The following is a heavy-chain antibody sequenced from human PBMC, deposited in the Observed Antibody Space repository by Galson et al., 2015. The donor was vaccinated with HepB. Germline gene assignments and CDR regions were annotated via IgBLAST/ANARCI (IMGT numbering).Heavy chain of an antibody. Sequence: SLRLSCAASGFTFTNHWMHWVRQAPGKGLVWVSRINSDGSSPDYADFVKGRSTISRDNAKNSLYLQMNSLRAEDTAVYYCARAGIAVAGTGVGFEIWGQGTMVTVSS. CDR2: INSDGSSP. J-gene: IGHJ3*02. CDR1: GFTFTNHW. V-gene: IGHV3-74*01. D-gene: IGHD6-19*01. CDR3: ARAGIAVAGTGVGFEI.